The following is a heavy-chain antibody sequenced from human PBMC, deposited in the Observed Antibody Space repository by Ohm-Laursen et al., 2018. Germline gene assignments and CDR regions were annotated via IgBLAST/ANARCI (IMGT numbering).Heavy chain of an antibody. Sequence: SSVKVSCKASGGTFSSYAISWVRQAPGQGLEWMGRIIPILGIANYAQKFQGRVTITADKSTSTAYMELSSLRSEDTAVYYCARDPYDFWSGYYPPRGGDYYYGVDVWGQGTTVTGSS. CDR1: GGTFSSYA. CDR3: ARDPYDFWSGYYPPRGGDYYYGVDV. V-gene: IGHV1-69*04. D-gene: IGHD3-3*01. J-gene: IGHJ6*02. CDR2: IIPILGIA.